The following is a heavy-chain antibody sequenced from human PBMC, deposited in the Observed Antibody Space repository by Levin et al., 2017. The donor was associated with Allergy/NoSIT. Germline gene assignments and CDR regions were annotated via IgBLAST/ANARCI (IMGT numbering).Heavy chain of an antibody. CDR2: IDSGSATI. CDR3: ARPNWGAFDF. J-gene: IGHJ3*01. V-gene: IGHV3-48*01. Sequence: GGSLRLSCAASGFTFSFYGMNWVRQAPGKGLEWVSYIDSGSATINYADSVKGRFTISRDNAKNSLYLQMNSLRAEDTAVYYCARPNWGAFDFWGRGTTVTVSS. D-gene: IGHD3-16*01. CDR1: GFTFSFYG.